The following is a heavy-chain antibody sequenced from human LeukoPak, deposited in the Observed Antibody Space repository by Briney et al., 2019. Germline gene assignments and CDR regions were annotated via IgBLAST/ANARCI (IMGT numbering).Heavy chain of an antibody. Sequence: GGSLRLSCAASGFTFSSYAMHWVRQAPGKGLEWVAVISYDGSNKYYAGSVKGRFTISRDNSKNTPYLQMNSLRAEDTAVYYCVGIAVAGTRNYWGQGTLVTVSS. CDR1: GFTFSSYA. D-gene: IGHD6-19*01. CDR2: ISYDGSNK. J-gene: IGHJ4*02. CDR3: VGIAVAGTRNY. V-gene: IGHV3-30-3*01.